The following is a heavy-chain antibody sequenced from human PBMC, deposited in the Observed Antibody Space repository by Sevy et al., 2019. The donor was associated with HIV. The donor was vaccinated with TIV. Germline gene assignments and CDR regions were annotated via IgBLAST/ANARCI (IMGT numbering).Heavy chain of an antibody. Sequence: GGSLRLSCAASGFTFSSYAMHWDRQAPGKGLEWVAVISYDGSNKYYAYSVKGRFTISRDNSKNTLYLQMNSLRAEDTAVYYCASLVVVVAATRSNHKNDYWGQGTLVTVSS. V-gene: IGHV3-30*04. CDR2: ISYDGSNK. CDR3: ASLVVVVAATRSNHKNDY. J-gene: IGHJ4*02. CDR1: GFTFSSYA. D-gene: IGHD2-15*01.